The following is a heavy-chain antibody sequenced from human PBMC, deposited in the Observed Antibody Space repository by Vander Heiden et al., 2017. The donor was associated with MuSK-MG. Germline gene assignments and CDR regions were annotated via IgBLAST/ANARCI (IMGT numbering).Heavy chain of an antibody. CDR2: ISPYNGAT. D-gene: IGHD3-16*01. CDR1: GYDINGDY. CDR3: ARELNDLAGTDEAFDM. Sequence: QAPLVQSGAEVKKPGASVRVSCRGSGYDINGDYIHWVRQAPGQGLEWMGWISPYNGATKYSERFQGRVTMTTDTFISTTYMELSMLRSDDTALYYCARELNDLAGTDEAFDMWGQGTAVTVSS. J-gene: IGHJ3*02. V-gene: IGHV1-2*02.